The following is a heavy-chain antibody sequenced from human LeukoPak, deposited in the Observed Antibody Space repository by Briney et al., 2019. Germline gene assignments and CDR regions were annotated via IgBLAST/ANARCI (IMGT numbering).Heavy chain of an antibody. Sequence: ASVRVSCKASGYTFTRYGISWVRQAPGQGLQWLGWISASNGNTNYAQKFRDRVTMSTDTSAGTAYLDVRSLTSDDTAVYYCARDHSNWNYAPDFWGQGTLVIVSS. CDR2: ISASNGNT. D-gene: IGHD1-7*01. J-gene: IGHJ4*02. V-gene: IGHV1-18*01. CDR1: GYTFTRYG. CDR3: ARDHSNWNYAPDF.